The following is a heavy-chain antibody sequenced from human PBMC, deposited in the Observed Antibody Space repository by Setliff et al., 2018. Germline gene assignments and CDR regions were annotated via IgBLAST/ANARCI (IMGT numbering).Heavy chain of an antibody. Sequence: SETLSLTCAVSGGSISSSNWWSWVRQPPGKGLEWIGEIYHSGSTNYNPSLKSRVTISVDKSKNQFSLKLSSVTAADTAVYYCARATEKFGLYSSSSNPFDIWGQETMVTVSS. CDR2: IYHSGST. J-gene: IGHJ3*02. V-gene: IGHV4-4*02. D-gene: IGHD6-6*01. CDR3: ARATEKFGLYSSSSNPFDI. CDR1: GGSISSSNW.